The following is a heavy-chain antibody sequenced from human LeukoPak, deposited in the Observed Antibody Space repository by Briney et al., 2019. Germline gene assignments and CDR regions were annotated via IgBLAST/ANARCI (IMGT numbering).Heavy chain of an antibody. D-gene: IGHD6-19*01. CDR1: GGTFSSYA. Sequence: SVKVSCKASGGTFSSYAISWVRQDPGQGLEWMGGIIPIFGTANYAQKFQGRVTITADESTSTAYMELSSLRSEDTAVYYCSRSSVDSSGWYSYHYYGMDVWGQGTTVTVSS. CDR3: SRSSVDSSGWYSYHYYGMDV. CDR2: IIPIFGTA. J-gene: IGHJ6*02. V-gene: IGHV1-69*13.